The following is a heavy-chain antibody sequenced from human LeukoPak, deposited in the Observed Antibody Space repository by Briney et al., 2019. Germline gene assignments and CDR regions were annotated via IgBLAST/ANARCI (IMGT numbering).Heavy chain of an antibody. V-gene: IGHV3-21*01. Sequence: GGSLRLSCAASGFTFSRSSMNWVRQAPGKGLEWVSSISSSSSYIYYADSVKGRFTISRDNAKNSLYLQMNSLRAEDTAVYYCALLGYCTNGVCYKGDYWGQGTLVTVSS. CDR3: ALLGYCTNGVCYKGDY. D-gene: IGHD2-8*01. CDR1: GFTFSRSS. CDR2: ISSSSSYI. J-gene: IGHJ4*02.